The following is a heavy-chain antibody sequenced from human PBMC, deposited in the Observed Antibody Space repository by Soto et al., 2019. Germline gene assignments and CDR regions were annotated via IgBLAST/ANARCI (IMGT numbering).Heavy chain of an antibody. CDR2: INTMSTST. J-gene: IGHJ4*02. D-gene: IGHD1-20*01. Sequence: QVQLVESGGGLVEPGGSLRLSCAAAGFTFSDYYMTWIRLAPGKGLEWVSHINTMSTSTNYADSVKGRFTISRDNAKNSLYLQMNSLRAEDTAVYYCASGGTIPGRALLYWGQGTLVTVSS. CDR3: ASGGTIPGRALLY. CDR1: GFTFSDYY. V-gene: IGHV3-11*05.